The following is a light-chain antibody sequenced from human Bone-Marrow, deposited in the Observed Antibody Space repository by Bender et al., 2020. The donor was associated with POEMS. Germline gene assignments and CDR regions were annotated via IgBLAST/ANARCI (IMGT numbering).Light chain of an antibody. CDR1: SSNIGSNY. CDR3: AAWDDSLNAYV. CDR2: RNN. V-gene: IGLV1-47*01. J-gene: IGLJ1*01. Sequence: QSVLTQPPSASGTPGQRVTISCSGSSSNIGSNYVYWYQQLPGTAPKLLIYRNNQRPSEVPDRFSGSRSGTSASLAISGLQSEDEADYYCAAWDDSLNAYVFGTGTKVTVL.